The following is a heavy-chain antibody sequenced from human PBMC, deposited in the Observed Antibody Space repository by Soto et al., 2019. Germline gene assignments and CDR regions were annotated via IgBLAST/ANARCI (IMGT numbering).Heavy chain of an antibody. CDR3: VRARIDY. CDR1: GFIFNDYW. Sequence: EVQLVESGGGLVQPGGSLRLSCAVSGFIFNDYWMTWVRQAPGKGLEWVATISPEGSEKYYADSLKGRFTVSRDNTKKSLYLQMICLRAEDTALYYCVRARIDYWGRGTLISVSS. J-gene: IGHJ4*02. CDR2: ISPEGSEK. V-gene: IGHV3-7*03.